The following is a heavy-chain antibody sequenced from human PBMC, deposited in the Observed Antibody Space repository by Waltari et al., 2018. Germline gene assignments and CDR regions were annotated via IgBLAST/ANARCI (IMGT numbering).Heavy chain of an antibody. CDR1: GGSISSGGYY. Sequence: QVQLQESGPGLVKPSQTLSLTCTVSGGSISSGGYYWSWIRQHPGKGREGIGYIYYRGTTYYNPSPKGRFTISLDTSKNQFSLKLSSVTAADTAVYYCARVAVPAAIGYWGQGTLVTVSS. CDR3: ARVAVPAAIGY. J-gene: IGHJ4*02. CDR2: IYYRGTT. V-gene: IGHV4-31*03. D-gene: IGHD2-2*01.